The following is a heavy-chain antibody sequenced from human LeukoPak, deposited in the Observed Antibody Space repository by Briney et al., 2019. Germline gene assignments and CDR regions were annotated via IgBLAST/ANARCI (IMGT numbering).Heavy chain of an antibody. CDR1: GGSISSSNYY. Sequence: TSETLSLTCTVSGGSISSSNYYWGWIRQPPGKGLEWIGSIYYSGSTYYNPSLKSRVTISVDTSKNQFSLKLSSVTAADTAVYYCATGYSNAWVDYWGQGTLVTVSS. D-gene: IGHD6-13*01. CDR3: ATGYSNAWVDY. CDR2: IYYSGST. J-gene: IGHJ4*02. V-gene: IGHV4-39*01.